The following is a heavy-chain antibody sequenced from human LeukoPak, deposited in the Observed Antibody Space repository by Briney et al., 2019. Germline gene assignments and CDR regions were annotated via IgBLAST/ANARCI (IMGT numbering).Heavy chain of an antibody. CDR2: ISWNSGSI. D-gene: IGHD3-10*01. CDR3: AKDYYGSGSYSRVDV. V-gene: IGHV3-9*01. Sequence: PGGSLRLSCAASGFTFDDYAMHWVRQAPGKGLEGVSGISWNSGSIGYADSVKGRFTISRDNAKNSLYLQMNSLRAEDTALYYCAKDYYGSGSYSRVDVWGQGTTVTVSS. J-gene: IGHJ6*02. CDR1: GFTFDDYA.